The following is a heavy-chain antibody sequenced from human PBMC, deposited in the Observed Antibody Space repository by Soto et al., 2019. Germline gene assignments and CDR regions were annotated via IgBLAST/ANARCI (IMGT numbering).Heavy chain of an antibody. V-gene: IGHV1-69*01. D-gene: IGHD2-15*01. CDR1: GGTYSSYA. CDR3: ARPVYCSGGSCYDYYYGMDV. CDR2: IIPIFGTA. J-gene: IGHJ6*02. Sequence: QVQLVQSGAEVKKPGSSVKVSCKASGGTYSSYAISWVRQAPGQGLEWMGGIIPIFGTANYVQKFQGRVTITADESTSTAYMELSSLRSEDTAVYYCARPVYCSGGSCYDYYYGMDVWGQGTTVTVSS.